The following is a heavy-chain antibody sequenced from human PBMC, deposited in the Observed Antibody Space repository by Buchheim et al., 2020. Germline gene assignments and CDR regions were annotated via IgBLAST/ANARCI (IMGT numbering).Heavy chain of an antibody. D-gene: IGHD1-7*01. Sequence: QVQLVQSGAEVKKPGASVKVSCKASGYIFTSYYIHWVRQAPGQGLEWMGIIKPSGGIRTYAQKFQGRVTMTRDTSTSTVYMELSSLRSEDTAVYYCARVNREYSNNWYFWPWGQGTL. CDR2: IKPSGGIR. J-gene: IGHJ5*02. CDR3: ARVNREYSNNWYFWP. CDR1: GYIFTSYY. V-gene: IGHV1-46*03.